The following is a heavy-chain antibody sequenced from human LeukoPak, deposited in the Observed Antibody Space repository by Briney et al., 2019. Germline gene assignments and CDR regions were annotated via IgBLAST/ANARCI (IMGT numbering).Heavy chain of an antibody. Sequence: GGSLRLSCAASGFTFSSYGMSWVRQAPGKGLEWVSAISGSGGSTYYADSVKGRFTISRDNSKNTLYLQMNSLRAEDTAVYYCAKGADYYGSGSYYNYFDYWGQGTLVTVSS. CDR1: GFTFSSYG. V-gene: IGHV3-23*01. D-gene: IGHD3-10*01. CDR3: AKGADYYGSGSYYNYFDY. CDR2: ISGSGGST. J-gene: IGHJ4*02.